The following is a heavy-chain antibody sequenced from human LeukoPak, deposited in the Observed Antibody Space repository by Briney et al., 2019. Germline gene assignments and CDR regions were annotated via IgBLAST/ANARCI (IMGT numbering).Heavy chain of an antibody. Sequence: GESLKISCKGSGYSFTTYWIGWVRQMPGKDLEWMGIIYPGDSDTRYSPSFQGQVTISADKSISTAYLQWSSLKASDTAIYYCARARYCSGGNCYAENWGQGTLVTVSS. D-gene: IGHD2-15*01. V-gene: IGHV5-51*01. CDR3: ARARYCSGGNCYAEN. J-gene: IGHJ1*01. CDR1: GYSFTTYW. CDR2: IYPGDSDT.